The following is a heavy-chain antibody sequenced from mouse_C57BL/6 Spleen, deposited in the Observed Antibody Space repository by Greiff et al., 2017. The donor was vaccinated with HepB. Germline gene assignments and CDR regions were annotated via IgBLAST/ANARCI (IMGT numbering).Heavy chain of an antibody. CDR2: INPSSGYT. V-gene: IGHV1-7*01. J-gene: IGHJ2*01. Sequence: VKLQESGAELAKPGASVKLSCKASGYTFTSYWMHWVKQRPGQGLEWIGYINPSSGYTKYNQKFKDKATLTADESFSTAYMQLSSLTYEDSAVYYCARSYYGFDYWGQGTTLTVSS. CDR1: GYTFTSYW. D-gene: IGHD1-1*01. CDR3: ARSYYGFDY.